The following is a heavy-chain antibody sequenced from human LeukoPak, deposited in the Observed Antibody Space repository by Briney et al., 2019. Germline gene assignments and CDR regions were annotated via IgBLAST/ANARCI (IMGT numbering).Heavy chain of an antibody. Sequence: GGSLRLSCAASGFTFSSYAMSWVRQAPGKGLEWVSAISGSGGSTYYADSVKGRFTISRDNSKNTLYLQMSSLRAEDTAVYYCAKGLAQGYYFDYWGQGTLVTVSS. V-gene: IGHV3-23*01. CDR2: ISGSGGST. CDR1: GFTFSSYA. J-gene: IGHJ4*02. CDR3: AKGLAQGYYFDY.